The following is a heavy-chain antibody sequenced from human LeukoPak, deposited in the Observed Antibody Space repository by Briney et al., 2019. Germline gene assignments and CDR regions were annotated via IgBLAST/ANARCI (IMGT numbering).Heavy chain of an antibody. CDR2: INHSGST. CDR1: GGSFSGYY. Sequence: SETLSLTCAVYGGSFSGYYWSWIRQPPGKGLEWIGEINHSGSTNYNPSLKSRVTTSVDTSKNQFSLKLSSVTAADTAVYYCARGLIGDDYWGQGTLVTVSS. V-gene: IGHV4-34*01. J-gene: IGHJ4*02. D-gene: IGHD3-10*01. CDR3: ARGLIGDDY.